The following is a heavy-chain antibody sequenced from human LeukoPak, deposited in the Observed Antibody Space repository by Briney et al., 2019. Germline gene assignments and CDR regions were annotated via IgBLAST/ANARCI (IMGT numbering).Heavy chain of an antibody. CDR3: ARSYSSSWYFFDY. CDR2: IYYSGST. D-gene: IGHD6-13*01. CDR1: GGSISSYY. Sequence: SETLSLTCTVSGGSISSYYWSWIRQPPGKGLEWTGCIYYSGSTNYNPSLKSRVTISVDTSKNQFSLKLSSVTAADTAVYYCARSYSSSWYFFDYWGQGTLVTVSS. V-gene: IGHV4-59*01. J-gene: IGHJ4*02.